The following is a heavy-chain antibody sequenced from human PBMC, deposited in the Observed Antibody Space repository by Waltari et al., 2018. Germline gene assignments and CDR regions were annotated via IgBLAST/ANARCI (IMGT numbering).Heavy chain of an antibody. Sequence: QLVASGGGLVKPGGSLRLSCAASGFIFTSYAMTWVRQAPGKGLEWVSAISGSGGSTYYADSVKGRFIISRDTSKKTLYLQMNSLGAEDTAVDYCAKVPGPGKPTGFMPSPYYFDYWGLGTLVSVSS. CDR1: GFIFTSYA. J-gene: IGHJ4*02. CDR2: ISGSGGST. V-gene: IGHV3-23*04. D-gene: IGHD6-13*01. CDR3: AKVPGPGKPTGFMPSPYYFDY.